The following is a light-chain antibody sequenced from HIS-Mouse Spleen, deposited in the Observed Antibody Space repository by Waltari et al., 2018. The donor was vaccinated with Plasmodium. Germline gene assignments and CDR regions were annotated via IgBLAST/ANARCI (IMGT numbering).Light chain of an antibody. CDR1: STDVGGYHS. J-gene: IGLJ1*01. Sequence: QSALTQPASVSGSPGQSLTISCTGTSTDVGGYHSVSWYQQHPGKAPKLRIYEVNNRPSGVSNRFSGSKSGNTASLTISGLQAEDEADYYCSSYTSSSTLVFGTGTKVTVL. CDR3: SSYTSSSTLV. CDR2: EVN. V-gene: IGLV2-14*01.